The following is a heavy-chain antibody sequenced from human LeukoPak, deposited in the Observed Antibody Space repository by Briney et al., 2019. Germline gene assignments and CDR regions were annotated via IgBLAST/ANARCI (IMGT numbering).Heavy chain of an antibody. CDR2: IYHSGST. D-gene: IGHD2-15*01. CDR1: GGSISSYY. Sequence: SETLSLTCTVSGGSISSYYWSWIRQPPGKGLEWIGYIYHSGSTNYNPSLTSRVTISVDTSKNQFSLKLSSVTAADTAVYYCARGFGDCSGGSCYYYFDYWGQGTLVTVSS. CDR3: ARGFGDCSGGSCYYYFDY. J-gene: IGHJ4*02. V-gene: IGHV4-59*12.